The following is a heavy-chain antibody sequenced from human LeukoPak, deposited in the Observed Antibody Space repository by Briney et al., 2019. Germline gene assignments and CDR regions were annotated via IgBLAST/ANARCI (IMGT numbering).Heavy chain of an antibody. V-gene: IGHV1-18*01. D-gene: IGHD1-1*01. CDR1: GGTFSSYG. CDR2: ISVYVGNT. Sequence: ASVKVSCKASGGTFSSYGITWVRQAPGQGLEWMGWISVYVGNTNYSQNFQDRVTMTTDTSTSTAYMELRSLRSDDTAVYYCARVDSLSRPYFDYWGQGTLVTVSS. CDR3: ARVDSLSRPYFDY. J-gene: IGHJ4*02.